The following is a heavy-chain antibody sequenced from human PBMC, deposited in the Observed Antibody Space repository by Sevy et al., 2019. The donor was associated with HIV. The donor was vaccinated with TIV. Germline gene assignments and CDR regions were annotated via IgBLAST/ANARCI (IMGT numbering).Heavy chain of an antibody. CDR3: ARDSSNYYDSGSHYKTNVAGSAWFDP. V-gene: IGHV4-38-2*02. J-gene: IGHJ5*02. CDR1: GYSINRNTY. CDR2: VHHGGST. Sequence: SETLSLTCTVSGYSINRNTYWGWIRQPPGKGLEWLGSVHHGGSTYYNPSLKSRVTISTDTSKNRFSLKLNPVTAEEAAVDFCARDSSNYYDSGSHYKTNVAGSAWFDPWGQGTLVTVSS. D-gene: IGHD3-10*01.